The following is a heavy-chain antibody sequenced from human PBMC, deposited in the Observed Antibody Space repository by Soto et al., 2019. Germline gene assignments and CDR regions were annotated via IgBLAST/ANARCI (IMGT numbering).Heavy chain of an antibody. Sequence: GASVKVSCKASGYTFTGYYMHWVRQAPGQGLEWMGWINPNSGGTNYAQKFQGWVTMTRDTSISTAYMELSRLRSDDTAVYYCARRYCSSTSCYHYFDYWGQGTLVTVSS. D-gene: IGHD2-2*01. CDR2: INPNSGGT. CDR1: GYTFTGYY. CDR3: ARRYCSSTSCYHYFDY. J-gene: IGHJ4*02. V-gene: IGHV1-2*04.